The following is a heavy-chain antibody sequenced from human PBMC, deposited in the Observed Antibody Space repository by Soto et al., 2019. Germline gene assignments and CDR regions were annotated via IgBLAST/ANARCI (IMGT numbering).Heavy chain of an antibody. CDR1: GGSICSGGYY. V-gene: IGHV4-31*03. D-gene: IGHD6-6*01. Sequence: PSESLSLTCTVSGGSICSGGYYWSWIRQHPGKGLEWIGYIYYSGSTYYNPSLKSRVTISVDTSKNQFSLKLSSVTAADTAVYYCARSSSSSNDAFDIWGQGTMVTVSS. CDR3: ARSSSSSNDAFDI. CDR2: IYYSGST. J-gene: IGHJ3*02.